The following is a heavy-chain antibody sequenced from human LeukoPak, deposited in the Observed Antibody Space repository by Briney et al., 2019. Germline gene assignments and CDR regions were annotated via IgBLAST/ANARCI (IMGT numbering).Heavy chain of an antibody. D-gene: IGHD3-16*01. J-gene: IGHJ6*03. CDR2: IYPGDSDT. V-gene: IGHV5-51*01. Sequence: GESLKISCKASGYTFTSYWIAWVRQMPGKGLEWVGIIYPGDSDTRYSPSFQGQVTFSADKSISTAYVQWSSLKASDTAMYYCARQALGDSYYYQMDVWGKGTTVTVSS. CDR1: GYTFTSYW. CDR3: ARQALGDSYYYQMDV.